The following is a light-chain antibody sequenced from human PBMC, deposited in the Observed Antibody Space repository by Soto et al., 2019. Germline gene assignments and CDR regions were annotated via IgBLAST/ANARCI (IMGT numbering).Light chain of an antibody. Sequence: EIVITQSPFTLSVSPGERATLSCRASQSINNNLAWYQQKPGQAPSLLIYGAFTRATGIPARFSGTGSGTEFTLTISSLQSEDFALYYCQQYNDWPLTFGQGTKVDIK. J-gene: IGKJ1*01. CDR3: QQYNDWPLT. V-gene: IGKV3-15*01. CDR1: QSINNN. CDR2: GAF.